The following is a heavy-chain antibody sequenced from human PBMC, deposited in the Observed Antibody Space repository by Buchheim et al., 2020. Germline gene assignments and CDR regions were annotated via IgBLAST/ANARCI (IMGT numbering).Heavy chain of an antibody. Sequence: QVQLVESGGGVVQPGRSLRLSCAASGFTFSSYVMHWVRQAPGKGLEWVAVISYDGSNKYYADSVKGRFTISRDNSKNTLYLQMNSLRAEDTAVYYCAREYSPRYGMDVWGQGTT. CDR3: AREYSPRYGMDV. CDR2: ISYDGSNK. CDR1: GFTFSSYV. V-gene: IGHV3-30*04. J-gene: IGHJ6*02. D-gene: IGHD5-12*01.